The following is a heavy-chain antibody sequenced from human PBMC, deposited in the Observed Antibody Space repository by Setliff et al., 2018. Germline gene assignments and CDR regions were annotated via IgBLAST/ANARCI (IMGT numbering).Heavy chain of an antibody. V-gene: IGHV4-39*07. J-gene: IGHJ5*02. CDR3: ARVDDVGSGYENWIDP. D-gene: IGHD3-22*01. CDR2: IYYSGTT. Sequence: PSETLSLTCTVPGGSISSSDFYWGWIRQPPGKGLEWIGSIYYSGTTYYNPSLKSPVTISIDTSKNQFSLKLSSVTAADTAVYYCARVDDVGSGYENWIDPWGRGTLVTVSS. CDR1: GGSISSSDFY.